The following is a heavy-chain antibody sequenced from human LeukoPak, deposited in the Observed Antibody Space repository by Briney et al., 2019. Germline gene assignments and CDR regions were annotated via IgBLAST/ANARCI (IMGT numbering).Heavy chain of an antibody. J-gene: IGHJ4*02. CDR1: GLTFSSSA. CDR2: ISGSGGNT. D-gene: IGHD3-10*01. V-gene: IGHV3-23*01. CDR3: ASRGAHYFNY. Sequence: GGSLRLSCAASGLTFSSSAMSWVRQAPGKGLEWLSAISGSGGNTYYADSVKGRFTISRDNSKNTLYLQMNSLRAEDTAAYYCASRGAHYFNYWGQGTLVTVSS.